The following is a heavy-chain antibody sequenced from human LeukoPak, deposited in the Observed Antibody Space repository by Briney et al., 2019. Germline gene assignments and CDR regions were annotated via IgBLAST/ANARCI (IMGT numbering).Heavy chain of an antibody. CDR2: IYYSGST. CDR3: ARHRYSSSTFYYGMDV. D-gene: IGHD6-13*01. V-gene: IGHV4-39*07. CDR1: GGSISSSSYH. J-gene: IGHJ6*02. Sequence: PSETLSLTCTVSGGSISSSSYHWGWIRQPPGEGLEWIGSIYYSGSTYYNPSLKSRVTISVDTSKNQFSLKLSSVTAADTAVYYCARHRYSSSTFYYGMDVWGQGTTVTVSS.